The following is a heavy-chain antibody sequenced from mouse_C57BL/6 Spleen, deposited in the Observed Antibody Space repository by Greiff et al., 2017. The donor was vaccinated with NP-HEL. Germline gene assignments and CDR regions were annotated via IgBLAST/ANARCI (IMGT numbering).Heavy chain of an antibody. CDR2: IYPGDGDT. CDR1: GYAFSSYW. CDR3: ARVLYGNYGFDY. V-gene: IGHV1-80*01. J-gene: IGHJ2*01. Sequence: LVESGASVKISCKASGYAFSSYWMNWVKQRPEKGLEWIGQIYPGDGDTNYNGKFKGKATLTADKSSSTAYMQLSSLTSEDSAVYFCARVLYGNYGFDYWGQGTTLTVSS. D-gene: IGHD2-1*01.